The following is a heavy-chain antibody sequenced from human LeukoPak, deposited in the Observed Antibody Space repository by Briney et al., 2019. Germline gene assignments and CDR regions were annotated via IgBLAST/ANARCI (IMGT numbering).Heavy chain of an antibody. D-gene: IGHD1-26*01. CDR1: GGSISSGSYY. CDR3: ARDHGGSYYGPFAFDI. CDR2: IYTSGST. Sequence: SETLSLTCTVSGGSISSGSYYWSWIRQPAGKGLEWIGRIYTSGSTNYNPSLKSRVTISVDTSKNQFSLKLSSVTAADTAVYYCARDHGGSYYGPFAFDIWGQGTMVTVSS. J-gene: IGHJ3*02. V-gene: IGHV4-61*02.